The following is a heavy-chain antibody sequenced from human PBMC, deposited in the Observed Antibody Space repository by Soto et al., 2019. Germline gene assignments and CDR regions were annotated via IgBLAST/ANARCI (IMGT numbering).Heavy chain of an antibody. V-gene: IGHV3-11*04. CDR1: GFTFSDYY. CDR3: ARTRLNPLWSTGDFDY. Sequence: GGSLRLSCAASGFTFSDYYMSWIRQAPGKGLEWVSYISSSGSTIYYADSVKGRFTISRDNAKNSLYLQMNSLRAEDTAVYYCARTRLNPLWSTGDFDYWGQGTLVTVSS. J-gene: IGHJ4*02. CDR2: ISSSGSTI. D-gene: IGHD5-18*01.